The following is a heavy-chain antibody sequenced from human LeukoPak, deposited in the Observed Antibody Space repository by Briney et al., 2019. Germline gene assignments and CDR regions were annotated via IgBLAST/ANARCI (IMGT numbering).Heavy chain of an antibody. CDR1: GGTFSSYA. CDR3: AREWGYSGYDPGVFDY. D-gene: IGHD5-12*01. J-gene: IGHJ4*02. Sequence: SVKVSCKASGGTFSSYAISWVRQAPGQGLEWMGRIIPILGIANYAQKFQGRVTITTDESTSTAYMELSSLRSEDTAVYYCAREWGYSGYDPGVFDYWGQGTLVTVSS. V-gene: IGHV1-69*04. CDR2: IIPILGIA.